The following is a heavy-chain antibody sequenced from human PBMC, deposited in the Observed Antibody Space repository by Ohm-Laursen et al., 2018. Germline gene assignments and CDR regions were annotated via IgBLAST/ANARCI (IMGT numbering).Heavy chain of an antibody. J-gene: IGHJ4*02. CDR3: ARDPIDNNGYNPDY. CDR2: IKQDGTEK. V-gene: IGHV3-7*01. D-gene: IGHD1-14*01. Sequence: SLRLSCAAPGFTFSNFWMSWVRQAPGKGLEWVASIKQDGTEKHYVESMQGRFTISRDNAKNSVYLQMNSLRAEDTAIYYCARDPIDNNGYNPDYWGQGTLVTVSS. CDR1: GFTFSNFW.